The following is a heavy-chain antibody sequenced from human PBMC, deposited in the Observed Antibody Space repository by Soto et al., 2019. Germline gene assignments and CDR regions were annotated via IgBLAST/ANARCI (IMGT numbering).Heavy chain of an antibody. D-gene: IGHD6-19*01. CDR2: VSSSNGYT. V-gene: IGHV3-11*05. J-gene: IGHJ4*02. Sequence: QVQLVESGGGLVKPGGSLRLFCAASGFIFSDYYMSWIRQAPGKGLEWISYVSSSNGYTNYADSVKGRFTISRDNAKNSRYLQMKSLRAEDTAVYYCARGIAVTGGGIYYFDYWGQGTLVTVSS. CDR3: ARGIAVTGGGIYYFDY. CDR1: GFIFSDYY.